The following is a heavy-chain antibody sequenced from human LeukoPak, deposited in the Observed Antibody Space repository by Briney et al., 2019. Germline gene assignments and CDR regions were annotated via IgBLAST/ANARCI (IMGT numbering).Heavy chain of an antibody. V-gene: IGHV3-33*06. D-gene: IGHD3-10*01. CDR1: GFTFSSHG. CDR2: IWYDGSRT. J-gene: IGHJ5*02. Sequence: GGSMRLSCAASGFTFSSHGMQWVRQAPGKGLEWVALIWYDGSRTNYVDSVMGRFTIARDSSKNTLYLQMDNLRVEDTAVYFCAKDLSYGSLWFDPWGQGTLVTVSS. CDR3: AKDLSYGSLWFDP.